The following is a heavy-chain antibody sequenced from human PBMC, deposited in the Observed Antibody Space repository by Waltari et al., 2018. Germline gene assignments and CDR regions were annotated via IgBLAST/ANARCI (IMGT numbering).Heavy chain of an antibody. CDR1: GYTFTGYY. D-gene: IGHD4-17*01. CDR3: ARVSTVTTNWFDP. CDR2: INPNSGGT. J-gene: IGHJ5*02. V-gene: IGHV1-2*06. Sequence: QVQLVQSGAEVKKPGASVKVSCKASGYTFTGYYMHWVRQAPGQGLEWMGRINPNSGGTNYAQKFQGRVTMTRDTSINTAYMELSRLRSDDTAVYYCARVSTVTTNWFDPWGQGTLVTVSS.